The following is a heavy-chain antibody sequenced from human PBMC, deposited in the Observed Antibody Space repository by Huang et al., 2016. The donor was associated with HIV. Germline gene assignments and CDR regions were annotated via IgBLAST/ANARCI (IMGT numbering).Heavy chain of an antibody. CDR3: ARDRITQCNGGRCYSDWSDP. V-gene: IGHV4-30-4*08. D-gene: IGHD2-15*01. CDR2: IYYTGTT. CDR1: GDSISRGGYL. Sequence: QVQLQESGPGPVKPSQTLSLTCTVSGDSISRGGYLWSWIRQSPGKGLEWIWSIYYTGTTSYNPSLRSRVTMSVDTSKNQFSLRLTSVTAEDTAVYYCARDRITQCNGGRCYSDWSDPWGQGTLVIVSS. J-gene: IGHJ5*02.